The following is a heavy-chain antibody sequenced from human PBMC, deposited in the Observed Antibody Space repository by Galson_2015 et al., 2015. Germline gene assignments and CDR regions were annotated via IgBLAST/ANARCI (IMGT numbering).Heavy chain of an antibody. CDR2: ISGSGGST. Sequence: SLRLSCAASGFTFSSYAMSWVRQAPGKGLEWVSAISGSGGSTYYADSVKGRFTISRDNSKNTLYLQMNSLRAEDTAVYYCAKAFSSWYYLRSWGQGTLVTVSS. V-gene: IGHV3-23*01. D-gene: IGHD6-13*01. CDR3: AKAFSSWYYLRS. CDR1: GFTFSSYA. J-gene: IGHJ5*02.